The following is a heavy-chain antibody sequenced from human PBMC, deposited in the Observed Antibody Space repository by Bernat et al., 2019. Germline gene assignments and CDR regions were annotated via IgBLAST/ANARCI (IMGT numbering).Heavy chain of an antibody. CDR2: IYSGGST. Sequence: EVQLVESGGGLVQPGGSLRLSCAASGFTVSSNYMSWVRQAPGKGLEWVSVIYSGGSTYYADSVKGRFTISRDNAKNTLYLQMNSLRAEDTAVYYCARDLKQLVGTYYYYGMDVWGQGTTVTVSS. CDR1: GFTVSSNY. D-gene: IGHD6-6*01. CDR3: ARDLKQLVGTYYYYGMDV. V-gene: IGHV3-66*01. J-gene: IGHJ6*02.